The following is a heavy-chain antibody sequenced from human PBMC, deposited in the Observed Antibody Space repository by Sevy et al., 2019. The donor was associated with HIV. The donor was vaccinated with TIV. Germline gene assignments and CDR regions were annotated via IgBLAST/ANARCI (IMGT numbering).Heavy chain of an antibody. CDR2: IKSKIDGETT. V-gene: IGHV3-15*01. CDR1: GLTFNNAW. Sequence: GGSLRLSCAVSGLTFNNAWMNWVRQAPGTGLQWVGLIKSKIDGETTDYAAPVKGRFTISRDDSKNTLFLQMNSLKIEDTAVYYCATAPGYYASAPFDYWGPGTLVTV. CDR3: ATAPGYYASAPFDY. D-gene: IGHD3-9*01. J-gene: IGHJ4*02.